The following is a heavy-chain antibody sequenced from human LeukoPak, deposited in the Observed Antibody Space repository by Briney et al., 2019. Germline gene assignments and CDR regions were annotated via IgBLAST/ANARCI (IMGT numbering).Heavy chain of an antibody. CDR1: GFTFSSYT. CDR2: INPSGSAT. J-gene: IGHJ4*02. V-gene: IGHV3-23*01. CDR3: AKDDDFRSGYLDY. D-gene: IGHD3-3*01. Sequence: GGSLRLSCAASGFTFSSYTMGWVRQAPGKGLEWVSDINPSGSATYYGDSVKGRFTISRDNSKNTLFLQMNSLRAEDTAVYYCAKDDDFRSGYLDYWGQGTLVTVSS.